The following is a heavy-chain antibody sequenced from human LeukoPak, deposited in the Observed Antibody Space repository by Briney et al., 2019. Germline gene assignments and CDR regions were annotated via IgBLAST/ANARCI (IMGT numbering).Heavy chain of an antibody. J-gene: IGHJ4*02. CDR1: GGSFSGYY. Sequence: PSETLSLTCAVYGGSFSGYYWSWIRQPPGKGLEWVGEINHSGSTNYNPSLKSRVTISVDTSKNQFSLKMTSVTAADTAVYYCTREVWGSTFPDYWGQGTLVTVSS. D-gene: IGHD7-27*01. CDR3: TREVWGSTFPDY. V-gene: IGHV4-34*01. CDR2: INHSGST.